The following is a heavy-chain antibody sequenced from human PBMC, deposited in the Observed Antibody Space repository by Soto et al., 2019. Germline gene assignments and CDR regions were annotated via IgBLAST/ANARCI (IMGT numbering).Heavy chain of an antibody. CDR1: GGSISSGGYY. D-gene: IGHD2-15*01. Sequence: QVQLQESGPGLVKPSQTLSLTCTVSGGSISSGGYYWSWIRQHPGEGLEWIGYIYYSGSTYYNPSLKSRVTISVDTSKNQFSLKLSSVTAADTAVYYCAREGYCSGGSCYRPYYYYYYMDVWGKGTTVTVSS. V-gene: IGHV4-31*03. CDR3: AREGYCSGGSCYRPYYYYYYMDV. CDR2: IYYSGST. J-gene: IGHJ6*03.